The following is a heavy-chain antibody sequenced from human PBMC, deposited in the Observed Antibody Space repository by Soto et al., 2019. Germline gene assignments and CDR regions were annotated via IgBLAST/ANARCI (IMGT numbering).Heavy chain of an antibody. CDR3: ARFLKYYDFWSGYWEKDYYYYMDV. CDR2: MNPNSGNT. Sequence: ASVKVSCKASGYTFTSYDINWVRQATGQGLEWMGWMNPNSGNTGYAQKFQGRVTMTRNTSISTAYMELSSLRSEDTAVYYCARFLKYYDFWSGYWEKDYYYYMDVWGKGTTVTVSS. D-gene: IGHD3-3*01. J-gene: IGHJ6*03. V-gene: IGHV1-8*01. CDR1: GYTFTSYD.